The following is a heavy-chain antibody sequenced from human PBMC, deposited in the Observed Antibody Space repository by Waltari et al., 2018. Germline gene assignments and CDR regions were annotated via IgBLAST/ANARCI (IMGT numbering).Heavy chain of an antibody. J-gene: IGHJ6*02. CDR1: GGTFSSYA. Sequence: QVQLVQSGAEVKKPGSSVKVFCKASGGTFSSYAISWVRQAPGQGLEWMGGIIPIFGTANYAQKFQGRVTITTDESTSTAYMERSSLRSEDTAVYYCARSDDIVATMYYYGMDVWGQGTTVTVSS. V-gene: IGHV1-69*05. CDR2: IIPIFGTA. CDR3: ARSDDIVATMYYYGMDV. D-gene: IGHD5-12*01.